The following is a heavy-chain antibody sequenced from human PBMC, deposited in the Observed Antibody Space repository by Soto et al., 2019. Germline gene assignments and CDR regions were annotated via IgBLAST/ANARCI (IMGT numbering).Heavy chain of an antibody. D-gene: IGHD3-3*01. J-gene: IGHJ3*02. CDR2: INPATGAA. V-gene: IGHV1-2*02. Sequence: QLHLVQSGAVVKKPGASVTVSCSASGYPVTAYYMHWVRQAPGRGLEWMGGINPATGAAKYTQTFQGRGNMARDPSTSTVFMELSGLTSEDTAVFYCARGGGVGVAGSAAFDMWGQGTVVTVSS. CDR3: ARGGGVGVAGSAAFDM. CDR1: GYPVTAYY.